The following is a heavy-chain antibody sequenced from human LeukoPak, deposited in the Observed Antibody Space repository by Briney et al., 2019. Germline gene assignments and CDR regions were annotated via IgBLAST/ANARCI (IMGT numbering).Heavy chain of an antibody. V-gene: IGHV3-15*01. D-gene: IGHD6-13*01. CDR1: VFTFSNAW. CDR3: TRQQLVFDC. J-gene: IGHJ4*02. Sequence: GGSLRLSCAASVFTFSNAWMSWVRQAPGKGLEWVGHIKSKTDGGTTDYAAPVKGRFTISRDDSKNTLYLQMNSLKAEDTAVYHCTRQQLVFDCWGQGTLVTVSS. CDR2: IKSKTDGGTT.